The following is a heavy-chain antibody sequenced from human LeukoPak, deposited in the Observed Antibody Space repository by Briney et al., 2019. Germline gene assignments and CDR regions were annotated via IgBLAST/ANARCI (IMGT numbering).Heavy chain of an antibody. CDR2: FTGSTGTT. CDR1: GFTFSSYA. J-gene: IGHJ4*02. CDR3: VKVGSGSFDSFDY. D-gene: IGHD1-26*01. Sequence: GGSLRLSCAASGFTFSSYAMSWVRQAPGKGLEWVSVFTGSTGTTYYAGSVKGRFTISRDNSKNTLYLQMNSLRAEDTAVYYCVKVGSGSFDSFDYWGQGTLVTVSS. V-gene: IGHV3-23*01.